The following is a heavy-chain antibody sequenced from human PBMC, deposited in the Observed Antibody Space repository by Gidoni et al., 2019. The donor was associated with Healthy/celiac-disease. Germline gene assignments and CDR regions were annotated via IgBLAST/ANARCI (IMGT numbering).Heavy chain of an antibody. J-gene: IGHJ4*02. Sequence: EVQLLVSGGGLVQPGGSLRLPWAASGFTFSSYAMSWGRQAPGQGLEWVSAISGSGGSTYYADSVKGRFTISRDNSKNTLYLQMNSLRAEDTAVYYCAKGGAKTTVTPFDYWGQGTLVTVSS. CDR3: AKGGAKTTVTPFDY. CDR1: GFTFSSYA. V-gene: IGHV3-23*01. D-gene: IGHD4-17*01. CDR2: ISGSGGST.